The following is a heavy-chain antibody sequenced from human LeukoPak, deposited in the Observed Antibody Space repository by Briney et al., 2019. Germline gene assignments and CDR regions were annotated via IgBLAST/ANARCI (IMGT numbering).Heavy chain of an antibody. D-gene: IGHD4-17*01. CDR2: IWYDGSNK. J-gene: IGHJ4*02. Sequence: PGGSLRLSCAASGFCLSNYDMHWVRQAPGKGLEWVAVIWYDGSNKYYADSVKGRFTISRDNSKNTLYLQMNSLRVEDTAVYYCARGDPTVPTKQHLYYCGQGTLVTVSS. V-gene: IGHV3-33*01. CDR1: GFCLSNYD. CDR3: ARGDPTVPTKQHLYY.